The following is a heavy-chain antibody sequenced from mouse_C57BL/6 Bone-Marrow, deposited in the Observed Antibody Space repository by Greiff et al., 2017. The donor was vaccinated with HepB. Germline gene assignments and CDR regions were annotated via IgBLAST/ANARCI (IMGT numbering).Heavy chain of an antibody. J-gene: IGHJ4*01. CDR3: ARALYGSSLYYAMDY. V-gene: IGHV5-4*01. Sequence: EVQLQQSGGGLVKPGGSLKLSCAASGFTFSSYAMSWVRQTPEKRLEWVATISDGGSYTYYPDNVKGRFTISRDNAKNNLYLQMSHLKSEDTAMYYCARALYGSSLYYAMDYWGQGTSVTVSS. D-gene: IGHD1-1*01. CDR1: GFTFSSYA. CDR2: ISDGGSYT.